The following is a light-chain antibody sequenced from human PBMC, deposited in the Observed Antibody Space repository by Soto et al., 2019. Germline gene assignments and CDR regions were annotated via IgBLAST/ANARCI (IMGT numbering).Light chain of an antibody. J-gene: IGLJ1*01. CDR3: SSYAGNSIYV. CDR1: SSYIGPYDH. CDR2: AVS. V-gene: IGLV2-11*01. Sequence: SALTQPRSVSGSPGQSVTISCTRTSSYIGPYDHVAWYQQHPGKAPKLIIFAVSKRPSGVPDRFSGSKSGNTASLTISGLQAEDAADYYCSSYAGNSIYVFATGTKVTVL.